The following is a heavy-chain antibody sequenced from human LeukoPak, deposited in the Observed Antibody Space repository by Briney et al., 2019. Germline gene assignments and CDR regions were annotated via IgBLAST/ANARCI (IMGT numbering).Heavy chain of an antibody. J-gene: IGHJ5*02. D-gene: IGHD2-15*01. CDR3: AKDWAEDKFDP. Sequence: GGSLRLSCAASGFTFSSYGMHWVRQAPGKGLEWVAVIWYDGSNKYYADSVKGRFTISRDNSKNTLYLQMNSLRAEDTAVYYCAKDWAEDKFDPWGQGTLVTVSS. V-gene: IGHV3-30*02. CDR2: IWYDGSNK. CDR1: GFTFSSYG.